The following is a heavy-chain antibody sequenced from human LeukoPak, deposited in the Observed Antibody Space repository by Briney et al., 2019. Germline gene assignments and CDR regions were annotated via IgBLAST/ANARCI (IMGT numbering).Heavy chain of an antibody. CDR1: GSTFRNYW. V-gene: IGHV3-7*03. J-gene: IGHJ4*02. Sequence: GGSLRLSCAASGSTFRNYWMSWVRQVPGTGLEWVANIKQDGSDRNYVTSVRGRFTISRDNAESSLYLQMNSLRAEDTAVYYCVRNLAVAGTCFDSWGQGTLSPSPQ. D-gene: IGHD6-19*01. CDR2: IKQDGSDR. CDR3: VRNLAVAGTCFDS.